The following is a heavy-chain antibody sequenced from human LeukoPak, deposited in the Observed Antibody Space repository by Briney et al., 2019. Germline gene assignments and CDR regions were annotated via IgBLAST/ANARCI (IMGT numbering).Heavy chain of an antibody. CDR3: ARTIYCSSTSCYPGYAFDI. V-gene: IGHV4-4*02. CDR1: GGSISSSNW. Sequence: EPSETLSLTCAVSGGSISSSNWWSWVRQPPGKGLEWIGEIYHSGSTNYNPSLKSRVTISVDKSKNQFSLKLSSVTAADTAVYYCARTIYCSSTSCYPGYAFDIWGQGTMVTVSS. J-gene: IGHJ3*02. D-gene: IGHD2-2*01. CDR2: IYHSGST.